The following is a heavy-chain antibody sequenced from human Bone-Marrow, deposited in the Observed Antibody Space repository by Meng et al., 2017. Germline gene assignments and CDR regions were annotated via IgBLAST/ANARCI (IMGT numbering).Heavy chain of an antibody. J-gene: IGHJ5*02. CDR1: GYTFTGYY. D-gene: IGHD2-2*01. CDR3: ARDADCSSTSCYFWFDP. CDR2: INPNSGGT. Sequence: GQLGESGGEVKKPGASVKVSCKASGYTFTGYYMHWVRQAPGQGLEWMGRINPNSGGTNYAQKFQGRVTMTRDTSISTAYMELSRLRSDDTAVYYCARDADCSSTSCYFWFDPWGQGTLVTVSS. V-gene: IGHV1-2*06.